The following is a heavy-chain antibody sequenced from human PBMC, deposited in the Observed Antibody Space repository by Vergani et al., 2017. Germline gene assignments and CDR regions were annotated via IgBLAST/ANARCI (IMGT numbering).Heavy chain of an antibody. CDR2: INPNSGGT. J-gene: IGHJ4*02. D-gene: IGHD2-8*01. CDR3: ARGGWGCTNGVCYTEIRLRRMGMAFDY. CDR1: GYTFTGYY. V-gene: IGHV1-2*02. Sequence: QVQLVQSGAEVKKPGASVKVSCKASGYTFTGYYMHWVRQAPGHGLEWMGWINPNSGGTNYAQKFQGRVTMTRDTSTSTVYMELSSLRSDDTAVYYCARGGWGCTNGVCYTEIRLRRMGMAFDYWGQGTLVTVSS.